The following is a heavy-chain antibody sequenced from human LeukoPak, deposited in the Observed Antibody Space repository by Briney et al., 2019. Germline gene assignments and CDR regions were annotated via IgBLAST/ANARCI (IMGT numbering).Heavy chain of an antibody. D-gene: IGHD3-22*01. CDR2: IYHSGST. CDR3: ASGYYYDSSGYYHLDY. CDR1: GGSISSGGYS. Sequence: SETLSLTCAVSGGSISSGGYSWSWIGQPPGKGLEWIGYIYHSGSTYYNPSLKSRVTISVDRSKNQFSLKLSSVTAADTAVYYCASGYYYDSSGYYHLDYWGQGTLVTVSS. J-gene: IGHJ4*02. V-gene: IGHV4-30-2*01.